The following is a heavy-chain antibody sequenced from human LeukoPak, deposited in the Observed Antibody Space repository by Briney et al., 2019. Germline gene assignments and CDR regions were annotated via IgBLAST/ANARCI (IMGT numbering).Heavy chain of an antibody. J-gene: IGHJ4*02. Sequence: PGGSLRLSCAASGFTFSSYAMSWVRQAPGKGLEWVSAISGSGGSTYYADSVKGRFTISRDNSKNTLYLQMNSLRAEDTAVYYCAKDDQYYYDSSGNIDYWGQGTLVTVSS. CDR3: AKDDQYYYDSSGNIDY. D-gene: IGHD3-22*01. V-gene: IGHV3-23*01. CDR1: GFTFSSYA. CDR2: ISGSGGST.